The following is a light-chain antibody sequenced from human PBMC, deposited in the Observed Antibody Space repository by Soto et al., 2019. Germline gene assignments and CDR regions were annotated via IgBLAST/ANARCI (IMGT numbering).Light chain of an antibody. Sequence: QAVLTQPPSVSGAPGQRVTISCTGSSSNIGAGYDVHWYQQLPGTAPKLLIYGNSNRPSGVPDRFSDSKSGTSASLAITGLQAEDEADYYCQSYDSSLSVFFGGGTKLTVL. CDR3: QSYDSSLSVF. J-gene: IGLJ2*01. V-gene: IGLV1-40*01. CDR1: SSNIGAGYD. CDR2: GNS.